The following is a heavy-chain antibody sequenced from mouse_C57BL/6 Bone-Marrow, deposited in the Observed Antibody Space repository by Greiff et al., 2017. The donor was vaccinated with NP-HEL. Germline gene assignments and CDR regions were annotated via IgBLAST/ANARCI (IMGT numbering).Heavy chain of an antibody. CDR1: GFTFSSYA. V-gene: IGHV5-4*01. CDR3: AREGYGSGGYFDD. CDR2: ISDGGSYT. J-gene: IGHJ2*01. Sequence: EVMLVESGGGLVKPGGSLKLSCAASGFTFSSYAMSWVRQTPEKRLEWVATISDGGSYTYYPANVKGRFTIPRDNAKNNLYLQMSHLKSEDTAMYYCAREGYGSGGYFDDWGQGTTLTVSS. D-gene: IGHD1-1*01.